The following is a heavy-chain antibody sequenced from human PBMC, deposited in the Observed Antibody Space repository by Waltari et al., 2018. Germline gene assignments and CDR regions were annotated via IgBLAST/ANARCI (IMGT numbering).Heavy chain of an antibody. CDR1: GYTFTGYY. D-gene: IGHD6-19*01. CDR3: ARDLRAVAGKDY. CDR2: VNPNSGGK. J-gene: IGHJ4*02. V-gene: IGHV1-2*02. Sequence: QVQLVQSGAEVKKPGASVKVSCKASGYTFTGYYMHWVRQAPGQGLEWMGWVNPNSGGKNYAQKFQGRVTMTRDTSISTAYMELSSLGSDDTAVYYCARDLRAVAGKDYWGQGTLVTVSS.